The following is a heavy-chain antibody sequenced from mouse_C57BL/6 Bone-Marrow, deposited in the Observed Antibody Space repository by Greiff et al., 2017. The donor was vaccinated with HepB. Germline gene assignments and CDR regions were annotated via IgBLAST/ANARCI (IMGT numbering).Heavy chain of an antibody. CDR1: GFTFSSYG. CDR2: ISSGGSYT. Sequence: VQLKESGGDLVKPGGSLKLSCAASGFTFSSYGMSWVRQTPDKRLEWVATISSGGSYTYYPDSVKGRSTISRDNAKNTLYLQMSSLKSEDTAMYYCASPDDRYFDVWGTGTTVTVSS. V-gene: IGHV5-6*01. D-gene: IGHD2-12*01. J-gene: IGHJ1*03. CDR3: ASPDDRYFDV.